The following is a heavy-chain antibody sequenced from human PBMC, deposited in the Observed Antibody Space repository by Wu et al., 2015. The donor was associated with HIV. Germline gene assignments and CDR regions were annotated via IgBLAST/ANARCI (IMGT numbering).Heavy chain of an antibody. CDR2: FDPEDGET. J-gene: IGHJ6*03. CDR1: STPSLNYP. V-gene: IGHV1-24*01. CDR3: ATRGGSSGWYPTGYYYYYYMDV. D-gene: IGHD6-19*01. Sequence: VQLVQSGAEVKKPGASVKVVLQGFRSTPSLNYPCTGCVQAPGKGLEWMGGFDPEDGETIYAQKFQGRVTMTEDTSTDTAYMELSSLRSEDTAVYYCATRGGSSGWYPTGYYYYYYMDVWGKGTTVTVSS.